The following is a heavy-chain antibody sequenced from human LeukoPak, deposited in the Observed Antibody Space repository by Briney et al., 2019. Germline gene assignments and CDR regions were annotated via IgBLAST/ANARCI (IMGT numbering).Heavy chain of an antibody. CDR2: IWFDGSKL. V-gene: IGHV3-33*01. CDR3: ARDGKTGFPSDY. CDR1: GFSFSTYD. Sequence: GGSLRLSCAASGFSFSTYDMHWVRQAAGKGLEWVALIWFDGSKLYYADSVKGRFTISRDNSKNTLYLQMNGLRVEDTAVYHCARDGKTGFPSDYWGQGTLVTVSA. J-gene: IGHJ4*02. D-gene: IGHD3-9*01.